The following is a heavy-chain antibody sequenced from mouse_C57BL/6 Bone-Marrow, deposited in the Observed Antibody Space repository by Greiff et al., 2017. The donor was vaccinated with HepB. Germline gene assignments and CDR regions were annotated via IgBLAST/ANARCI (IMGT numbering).Heavy chain of an antibody. CDR2: IDPSDSYT. J-gene: IGHJ4*01. D-gene: IGHD1-1*01. Sequence: QVQLQQPGAELVRPGTSVKLSCKASGYTFTSYWMYWVKQRPGQGLEWIGVIDPSDSYTNYNQKFKGKATLTVDTSSSTAYMQLSSLTSEDSAVYYCARPYGSSPYYYAMDYWGQGTSVTVSS. V-gene: IGHV1-59*01. CDR3: ARPYGSSPYYYAMDY. CDR1: GYTFTSYW.